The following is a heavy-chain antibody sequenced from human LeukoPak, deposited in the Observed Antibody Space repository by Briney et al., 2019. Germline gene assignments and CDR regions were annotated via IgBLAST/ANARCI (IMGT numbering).Heavy chain of an antibody. J-gene: IGHJ4*02. Sequence: GVSLRLSCAASGFTVRSYAMSWVRQAPGKGLEWVSAISGSGGSTYYADSVKGRFTISRDNSKNTLYLQMNSLRAEDTAVYYCAKEIVAASTIDYWGQGTLVTVSS. D-gene: IGHD5-12*01. CDR2: ISGSGGST. V-gene: IGHV3-23*01. CDR1: GFTVRSYA. CDR3: AKEIVAASTIDY.